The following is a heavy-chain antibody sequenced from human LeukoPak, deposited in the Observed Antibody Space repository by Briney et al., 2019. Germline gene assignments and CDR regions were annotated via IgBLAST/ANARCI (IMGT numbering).Heavy chain of an antibody. CDR1: GGSISSYY. D-gene: IGHD4-4*01. J-gene: IGHJ6*02. CDR3: ARHGYYSNYLGYYYYGMDV. Sequence: PETLSLTCTVSGGSISSYYWSWIRQPPGKGLEWIGYIYYSGSTNYNPSLKSRVTISVDTSENQFSLKLSSVTAADTAVYYCARHGYYSNYLGYYYYGMDVWGQGTTVTVSS. CDR2: IYYSGST. V-gene: IGHV4-59*08.